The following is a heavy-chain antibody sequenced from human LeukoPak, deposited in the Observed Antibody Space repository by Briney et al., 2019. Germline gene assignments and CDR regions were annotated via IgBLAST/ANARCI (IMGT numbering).Heavy chain of an antibody. Sequence: PSETLSLTCTVSGGSISSSSYYWGWIRQPPGKGLEWIGSIYYSGSTYYNPSLKSRVTISVDTPKNQFSLKLSSVTAADTAVYYCARRGWNYDRDWFDPWGQGTLVTVSS. CDR1: GGSISSSSYY. CDR3: ARRGWNYDRDWFDP. V-gene: IGHV4-39*01. CDR2: IYYSGST. J-gene: IGHJ5*02. D-gene: IGHD1-7*01.